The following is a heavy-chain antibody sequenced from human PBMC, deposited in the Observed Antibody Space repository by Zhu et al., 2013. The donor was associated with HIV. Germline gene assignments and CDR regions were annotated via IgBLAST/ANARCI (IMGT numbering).Heavy chain of an antibody. CDR2: ISGSGSST. D-gene: IGHD6-19*01. Sequence: EVQLSESGGGLVQPGGSLRLSCAASGFTFSNYGMIWVRQAPGKGLEWVSAISGSGSSTYYADSVKGRFTISRDNSKNTLYVQMNTLRAEDTAVYYCAKVTGIRIVVAGTLNAFDIWGQGTMVTVS. CDR3: AKVTGIRIVVAGTLNAFDI. CDR1: GFTFSNYG. J-gene: IGHJ3*02. V-gene: IGHV3-23*01.